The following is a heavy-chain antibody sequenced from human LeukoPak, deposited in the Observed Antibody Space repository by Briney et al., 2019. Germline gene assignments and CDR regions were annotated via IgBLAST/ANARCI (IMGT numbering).Heavy chain of an antibody. Sequence: PSQTLSLTCTVSGGSISRGGYYWSWIRQHPGKGLEWIGYIYYSGSTYYNPSLKSRVTISVDTSKNQFSLKLSSVSAADTAAYYCARDSRYYDSSGYIPWGQGTLVTVSS. V-gene: IGHV4-31*03. CDR2: IYYSGST. CDR3: ARDSRYYDSSGYIP. D-gene: IGHD3-22*01. CDR1: GGSISRGGYY. J-gene: IGHJ5*02.